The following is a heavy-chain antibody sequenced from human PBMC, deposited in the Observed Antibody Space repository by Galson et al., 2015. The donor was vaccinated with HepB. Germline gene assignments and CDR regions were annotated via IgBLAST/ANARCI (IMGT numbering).Heavy chain of an antibody. CDR2: IYTSGST. CDR1: GGSISSGSYY. D-gene: IGHD2-2*01. CDR3: AREEGYQLPYYYYYYMDV. J-gene: IGHJ6*03. V-gene: IGHV4-61*02. Sequence: TLSLTCTVSGGSISSGSYYWSWIRQPAGKGLEWIGRIYTSGSTNYNPSLKSRVTMSVDTSKNQFSLKLSSVTAADTAVYYCAREEGYQLPYYYYYYMDVWGKGTTVTVSS.